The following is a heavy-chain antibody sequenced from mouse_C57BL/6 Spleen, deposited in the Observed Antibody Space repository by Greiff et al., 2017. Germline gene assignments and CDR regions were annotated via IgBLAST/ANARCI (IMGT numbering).Heavy chain of an antibody. CDR3: ARMNSYYYGSSHYYAMDY. CDR1: GFSLTSYG. D-gene: IGHD1-1*01. CDR2: IWSGGST. J-gene: IGHJ4*01. V-gene: IGHV2-2*01. Sequence: QVQLQQSGPGLVQPSQSLSITCTVSGFSLTSYGVHWVRQSPGKGLEWLGVIWSGGSTDYNAAFISRLSISKDNSKSQVFFKMNSLQADDTAIYYCARMNSYYYGSSHYYAMDYWGQVTSVTVSS.